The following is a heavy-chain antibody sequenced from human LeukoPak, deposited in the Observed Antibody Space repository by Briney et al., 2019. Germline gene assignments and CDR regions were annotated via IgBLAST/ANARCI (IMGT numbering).Heavy chain of an antibody. CDR1: GYTITSYG. CDR2: ISVYNGNT. D-gene: IGHD6-13*01. Sequence: ASVKVSCKVSGYTITSYGISWVRQAPGQGLVWMGWISVYNGNTNYAQKVQDRVTMTTDPSTTTAYMELRSLRSDDTAVYYCARDDPYTAAAGADYWGQGTLVTVSS. V-gene: IGHV1-18*01. CDR3: ARDDPYTAAAGADY. J-gene: IGHJ4*02.